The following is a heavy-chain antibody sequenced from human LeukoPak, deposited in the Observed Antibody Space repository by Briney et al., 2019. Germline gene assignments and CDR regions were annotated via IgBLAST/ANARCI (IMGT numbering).Heavy chain of an antibody. J-gene: IGHJ6*03. V-gene: IGHV4-61*02. CDR1: GGSFSSGGYY. Sequence: SETLSLTCTVSGGSFSSGGYYWSWIRQPAGKGLEWIGRIYTSGSTNYNPSLKSRVTISVDTSKNQFSLKLTSLTAADTAVYYCAKYYYYFYMDVWGKGTTVTVSS. CDR3: AKYYYYFYMDV. CDR2: IYTSGST.